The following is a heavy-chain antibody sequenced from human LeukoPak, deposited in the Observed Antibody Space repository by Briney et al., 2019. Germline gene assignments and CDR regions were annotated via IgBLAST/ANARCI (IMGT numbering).Heavy chain of an antibody. CDR2: ISYDGSNK. J-gene: IGHJ4*02. CDR1: GFTFSSYG. CDR3: ARDREAGWLQQKVFDY. V-gene: IGHV3-30*03. D-gene: IGHD5-24*01. Sequence: PGGSLRLSCAASGFTFSSYGMHWVRQAPGKGLEWVAVISYDGSNKYYADSVKGRFTISRDNSKNTLYLQMNSLRSDDTAVYYCARDREAGWLQQKVFDYWGQGTLVTVSS.